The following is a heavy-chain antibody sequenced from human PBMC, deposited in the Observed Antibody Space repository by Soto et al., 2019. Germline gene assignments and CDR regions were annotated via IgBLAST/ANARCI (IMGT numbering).Heavy chain of an antibody. J-gene: IGHJ6*03. Sequence: GASVKVSCKASGYTFTSYDINWVRQATGQGLEWMGWMNPNSGNTGYAQKFQGRVTMTRNTSISTAYMELSSLRSEDTAVYYCASGGYSYGSYYYYYYMDVWGKGTTVTVSS. D-gene: IGHD5-18*01. CDR1: GYTFTSYD. CDR3: ASGGYSYGSYYYYYYMDV. V-gene: IGHV1-8*01. CDR2: MNPNSGNT.